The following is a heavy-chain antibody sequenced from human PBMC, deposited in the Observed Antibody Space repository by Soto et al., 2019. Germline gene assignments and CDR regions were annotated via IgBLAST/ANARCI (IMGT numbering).Heavy chain of an antibody. D-gene: IGHD6-19*01. V-gene: IGHV5-51*01. CDR2: IYPGDSDT. Sequence: PGESLKISCKGSGYSFTSYWIAWVRQMPGKGLEWMGTIYPGDSDTRYRPSFRGQVTISADKSISTAYLQWSSLKASDTAMYYCASRWLVNAFDIWGQGTMVTVS. CDR3: ASRWLVNAFDI. J-gene: IGHJ3*02. CDR1: GYSFTSYW.